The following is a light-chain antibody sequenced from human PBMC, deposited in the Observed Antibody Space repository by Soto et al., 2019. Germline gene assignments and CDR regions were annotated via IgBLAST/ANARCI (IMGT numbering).Light chain of an antibody. CDR2: AXS. CDR1: QSIITY. CDR3: QQSYSMTRT. V-gene: IGKV1-39*01. J-gene: IGKJ4*01. Sequence: DIQMTQSPSSLSSSVGDSVTINXRASQSIITYLHWYQQKPGXAPKXXXYAXSSLQSGVPSRLSGSGSGTDFTVTISSLQPEYFANYYCQQSYSMTRTFGGGTKVDIK.